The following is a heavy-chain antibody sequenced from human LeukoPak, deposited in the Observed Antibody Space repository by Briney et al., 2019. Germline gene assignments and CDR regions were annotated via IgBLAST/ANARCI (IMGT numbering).Heavy chain of an antibody. CDR1: GGSFSGYY. CDR3: ARDGSGYYFDY. J-gene: IGHJ4*02. V-gene: IGHV4-34*01. CDR2: INHSGST. Sequence: PSETLSLTCAVYGGSFSGYYWSWIRQPPWKGLEWIGEINHSGSTNYNPSLKSRVTISVDTSKNQFSLKLSSVTAADTAVYYCARDGSGYYFDYWGQGTLVTVSS. D-gene: IGHD6-19*01.